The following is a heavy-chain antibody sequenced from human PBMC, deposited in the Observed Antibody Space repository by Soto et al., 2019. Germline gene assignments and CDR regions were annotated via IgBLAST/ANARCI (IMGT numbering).Heavy chain of an antibody. J-gene: IGHJ4*02. Sequence: EVQLVESGGGLVEPGGSLRLSCAASGFTFSNAWMTWVRQTPGKGLEWVGRVKTSGAIDYAAPVKGRFSISRDDSENTLYLQMNSLQTDDTAVYYCTTDRRSGYDPQFDFWGQGTLVTVSS. D-gene: IGHD5-12*01. CDR1: GFTFSNAW. CDR2: VKTSGAI. V-gene: IGHV3-15*01. CDR3: TTDRRSGYDPQFDF.